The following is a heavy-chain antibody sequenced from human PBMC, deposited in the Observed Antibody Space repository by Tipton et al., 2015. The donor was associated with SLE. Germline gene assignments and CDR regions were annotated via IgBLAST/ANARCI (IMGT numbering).Heavy chain of an antibody. CDR2: ISGSGGST. CDR3: AKGYYGSGSYYDDAFDI. Sequence: SLRLSCAASGFTVSSNYMSWVRQAPGKGLEWVSVISGSGGSTYYADSVKGRFTISRDNSKNTLYLQMNSLRAEDTAVYYCAKGYYGSGSYYDDAFDIWGQGTMVTVSS. V-gene: IGHV3-23*01. CDR1: GFTVSSNY. D-gene: IGHD3-10*01. J-gene: IGHJ3*02.